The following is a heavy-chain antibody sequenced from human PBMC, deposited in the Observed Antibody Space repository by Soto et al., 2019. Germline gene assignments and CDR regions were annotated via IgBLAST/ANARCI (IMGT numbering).Heavy chain of an antibody. CDR2: MNPNSGNT. CDR1: FYTFTICD. J-gene: IGHJ5*02. CDR3: AREGRVVPRSWFDP. V-gene: IGHV1-8*01. D-gene: IGHD2-2*01. Sequence: ASVKVSCQASFYTFTICDINWVRQATGQGLEWMGWMNPNSGNTGYAQKFQGRVTMTRNTSISTAYMELSSLRSEDTAVYYCAREGRVVPRSWFDPWGQGTLVTVSS.